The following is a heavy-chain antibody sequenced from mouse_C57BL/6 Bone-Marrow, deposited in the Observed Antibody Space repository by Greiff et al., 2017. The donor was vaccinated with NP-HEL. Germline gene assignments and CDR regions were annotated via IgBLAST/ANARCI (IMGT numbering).Heavy chain of an antibody. CDR2: IDPSDSYT. CDR1: GYTFTSYW. D-gene: IGHD2-10*01. V-gene: IGHV1-69*01. CDR3: ASAYPSGAMDY. Sequence: QVQLQQPGAELVMPGASVKLSCKASGYTFTSYWMHWVKQRPGQGLEWIGEIDPSDSYTNYNQKFKGKSTLTVDKSSSTAYMQLSSLTSEDSAVYYCASAYPSGAMDYWGQGTSVTVSS. J-gene: IGHJ4*01.